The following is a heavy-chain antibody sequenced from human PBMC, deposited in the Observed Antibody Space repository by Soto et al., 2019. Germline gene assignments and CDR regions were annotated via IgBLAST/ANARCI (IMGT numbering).Heavy chain of an antibody. CDR2: INAGNGNT. V-gene: IGHV1-3*01. Sequence: ASVKVSCKASGYTFTSYAMHWVRQAPGQRLEWMGWINAGNGNTKYSQKFQGRFTISRDNAKNSLYLQMNSLRAEDTAVYYCARDSPPIDYWGQGTLVTVSS. CDR3: ARDSPPIDY. CDR1: GYTFTSYA. J-gene: IGHJ4*02.